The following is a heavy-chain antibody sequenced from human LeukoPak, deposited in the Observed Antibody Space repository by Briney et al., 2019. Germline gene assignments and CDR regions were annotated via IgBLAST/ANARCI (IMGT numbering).Heavy chain of an antibody. CDR3: ARVMTLDYYYYYGMDV. V-gene: IGHV4-59*01. Sequence: PSETLSLTCTVSGGSISSYYWSWIWQPPGKGLEWIGYVYYSGSTNYNPSLKSRVTISVDTSKNQFSLKLSSVTAADTAVYYCARVMTLDYYYYYGMDVWGQGTTVTVSS. CDR1: GGSISSYY. J-gene: IGHJ6*02. CDR2: VYYSGST. D-gene: IGHD3-16*01.